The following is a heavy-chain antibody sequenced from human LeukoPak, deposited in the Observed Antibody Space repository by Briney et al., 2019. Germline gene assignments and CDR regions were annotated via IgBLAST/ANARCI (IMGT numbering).Heavy chain of an antibody. CDR2: ISDNGRNK. Sequence: GGSLRLSCAASGFTFSTYGMHWVRQAPGKGLECVAVISDNGRNKYYGDSVKDRFTISRDNSKNMLYLQMNSLRVEDTAVYYCAKDTTKGPAEYYFDYWGQGTLVTVSS. V-gene: IGHV3-30*18. D-gene: IGHD1-14*01. CDR3: AKDTTKGPAEYYFDY. J-gene: IGHJ4*02. CDR1: GFTFSTYG.